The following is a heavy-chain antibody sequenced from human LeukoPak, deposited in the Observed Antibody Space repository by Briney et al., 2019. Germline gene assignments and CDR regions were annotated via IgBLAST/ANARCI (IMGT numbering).Heavy chain of an antibody. Sequence: ASVKVSCKASGYTFTGYYMHWVRQAPGQGLEWMGRINPNSGGTNYAQKFQGRVTMTRDTSISTAYMELSRLRSDDTAVYYCARDRSWRSGSYGVDAAFNIWGQGTMVTVSS. D-gene: IGHD1-26*01. CDR2: INPNSGGT. CDR3: ARDRSWRSGSYGVDAAFNI. V-gene: IGHV1-2*06. J-gene: IGHJ3*02. CDR1: GYTFTGYY.